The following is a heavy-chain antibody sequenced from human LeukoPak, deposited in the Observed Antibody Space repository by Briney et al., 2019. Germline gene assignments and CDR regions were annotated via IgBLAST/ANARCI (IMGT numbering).Heavy chain of an antibody. D-gene: IGHD3-10*01. J-gene: IGHJ3*02. V-gene: IGHV3-53*01. CDR2: IYSGGST. Sequence: GGSLRLSCEASGFSFSDYWMSWVRQAPGKGLEWVSVIYSGGSTYYADSVKGRFTISRDNSKNTLYLQMNSLRAEDTAVYYCARCPMGAFDIWGQGTMVTVSS. CDR3: ARCPMGAFDI. CDR1: GFSFSDYW.